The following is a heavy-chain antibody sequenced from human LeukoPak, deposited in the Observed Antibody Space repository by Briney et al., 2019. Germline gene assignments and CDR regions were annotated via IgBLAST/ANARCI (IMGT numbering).Heavy chain of an antibody. J-gene: IGHJ5*02. CDR3: ARHSYCNNTICNHNWFDP. CDR1: GGSITNYY. Sequence: SETLSLTCTVSGGSITNYYWSWIRQPPGKGLEWIAYIFYSGSPSYHPSLKSRVTISVDTSKNQFSLKLSSVTAADTAVYYCARHSYCNNTICNHNWFDPWGQGILVTVSS. V-gene: IGHV4-59*01. CDR2: IFYSGSP. D-gene: IGHD2-2*01.